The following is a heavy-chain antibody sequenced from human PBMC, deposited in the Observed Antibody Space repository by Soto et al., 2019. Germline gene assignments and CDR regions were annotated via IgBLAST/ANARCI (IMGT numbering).Heavy chain of an antibody. D-gene: IGHD6-13*01. Sequence: QVQLQESGPGLVKPSETLSLTCSVSGDSVSSGSYYWNWIRQPPGKGLEWIGYIYYSGSTNYNPSLKSRVTISVDTSKKQFSLKLRSVTAADTAVYYCAREGPLAAPVWGQGTMVTVSS. V-gene: IGHV4-61*01. CDR2: IYYSGST. CDR3: AREGPLAAPV. CDR1: GDSVSSGSYY. J-gene: IGHJ3*01.